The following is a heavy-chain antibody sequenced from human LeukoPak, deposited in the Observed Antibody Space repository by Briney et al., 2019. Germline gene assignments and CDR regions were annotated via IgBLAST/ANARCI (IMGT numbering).Heavy chain of an antibody. J-gene: IGHJ4*02. CDR1: GFSISSGYY. CDR3: ARGGQQLVLARTYFDY. Sequence: SETLSLTCTVSGFSISSGYYWDWIRQPPGKGLEWIGSIYHSGSTYYNPSLKSRVTISVDTSKSQFSLKLTSVTAADTAVYYCARGGQQLVLARTYFDYWGQGTLVTVSS. CDR2: IYHSGST. D-gene: IGHD6-13*01. V-gene: IGHV4-38-2*02.